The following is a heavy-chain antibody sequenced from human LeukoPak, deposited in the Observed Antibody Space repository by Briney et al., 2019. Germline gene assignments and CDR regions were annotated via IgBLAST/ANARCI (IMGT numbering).Heavy chain of an antibody. Sequence: SETLSLTCDVSGGSLGTLYWGWLRQAAGKGLEWIGHFYRDGNTYYNHSLKSRVIMSVDTSKNQISLRLTSVTAADTAVYYCVRRWTVENFFDVWGQGKMVTVSS. CDR2: FYRDGNT. CDR1: GGSLGTLY. CDR3: VRRWTVENFFDV. D-gene: IGHD3/OR15-3a*01. J-gene: IGHJ3*01. V-gene: IGHV4-4*07.